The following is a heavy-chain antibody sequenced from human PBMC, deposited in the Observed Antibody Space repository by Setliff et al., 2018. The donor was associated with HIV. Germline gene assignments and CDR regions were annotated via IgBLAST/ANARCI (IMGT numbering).Heavy chain of an antibody. J-gene: IGHJ4*02. CDR3: ASLFHDTSAPWLNYFDH. V-gene: IGHV4-59*08. CDR2: IYIYNSGST. Sequence: SETLSLTCTVSGGSISSSYCTWIRQPPGKGLEWIGYIYIYNSGSTNYNPSLTSRVTISVDTSKNQFSLDLSSVTAADTAVYYCASLFHDTSAPWLNYFDHWGQGTLDTVSS. CDR1: GGSISSSY. D-gene: IGHD3-22*01.